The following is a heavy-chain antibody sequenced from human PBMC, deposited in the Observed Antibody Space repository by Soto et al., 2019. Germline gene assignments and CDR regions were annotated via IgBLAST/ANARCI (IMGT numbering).Heavy chain of an antibody. J-gene: IGHJ6*02. Sequence: ASVKVSCKASGYTFTSSGISWVRHAPGQGLEWMGWISAYNGNTNYAQKLQGRVTMTTDTSTSTAYMELRSLRSDDTAVYYCARDLGEARIYYYGMDVWGQGTTVTVSS. CDR3: ARDLGEARIYYYGMDV. D-gene: IGHD2-15*01. CDR2: ISAYNGNT. CDR1: GYTFTSSG. V-gene: IGHV1-18*01.